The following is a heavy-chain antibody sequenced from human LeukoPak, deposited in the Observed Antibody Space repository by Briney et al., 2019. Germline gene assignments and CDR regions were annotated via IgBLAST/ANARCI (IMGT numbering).Heavy chain of an antibody. J-gene: IGHJ4*02. D-gene: IGHD3-22*01. Sequence: SVKVSCKASGGTFSNYAISWVRQAPGQGLEWMGGIIPIFGTADYAQKFQGRVTITTDESTSTAYMELSSLRSEDTAVYYCARGMPYYFDTSGYYFVPFDYRGQGTLVTVSS. CDR2: IIPIFGTA. V-gene: IGHV1-69*05. CDR1: GGTFSNYA. CDR3: ARGMPYYFDTSGYYFVPFDY.